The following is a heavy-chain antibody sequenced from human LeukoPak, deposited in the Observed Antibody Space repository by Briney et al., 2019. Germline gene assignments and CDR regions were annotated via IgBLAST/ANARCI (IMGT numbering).Heavy chain of an antibody. Sequence: GASVKVSCKASGYTFTRYYMHWVRQAPGQGLEWMGIINPSGGSTSYAQKFQGRVTMTRDTSTRIVYMELSSLRSEDTAVYYCARWGASGLALIYYYGMDVWGQGTTVTVPS. CDR2: INPSGGST. D-gene: IGHD3/OR15-3a*01. J-gene: IGHJ6*02. CDR3: ARWGASGLALIYYYGMDV. V-gene: IGHV1-46*01. CDR1: GYTFTRYY.